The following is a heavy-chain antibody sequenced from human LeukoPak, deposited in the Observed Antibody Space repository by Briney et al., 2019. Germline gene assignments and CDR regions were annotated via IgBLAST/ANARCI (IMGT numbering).Heavy chain of an antibody. CDR2: ISAYNGNT. V-gene: IGHV1-18*04. CDR3: ARDLSYDSSGFLGY. D-gene: IGHD3-22*01. CDR1: GYTFTGYY. J-gene: IGHJ4*02. Sequence: ASVKVSCKASGYTFTGYYMHWVRQAPGQGLEWMGWISAYNGNTNYAQKLQGRVTMTTDTSTSTAYMELRSLRSDDTAVYYCARDLSYDSSGFLGYWGQGTLVTVSS.